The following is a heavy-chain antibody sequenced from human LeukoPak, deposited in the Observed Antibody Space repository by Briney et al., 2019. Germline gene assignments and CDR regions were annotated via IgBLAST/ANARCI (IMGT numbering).Heavy chain of an antibody. CDR1: GFTFSKYG. CDR3: TTDSSIDDYDILTGYYRDLDY. Sequence: GRSLRLSCAASGFTFSKYGMHWVRQAPGKGLEWVGRIKSKTDGGTTDYAAPVKGRFTISRDDSKNTLYLQMNSLKTEDTAVYYCTTDSSIDDYDILTGYYRDLDYWGQGTLVTVSS. J-gene: IGHJ4*02. D-gene: IGHD3-9*01. CDR2: IKSKTDGGTT. V-gene: IGHV3-15*01.